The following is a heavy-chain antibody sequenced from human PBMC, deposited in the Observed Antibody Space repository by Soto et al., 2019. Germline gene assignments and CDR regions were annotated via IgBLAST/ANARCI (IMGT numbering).Heavy chain of an antibody. J-gene: IGHJ4*02. CDR3: AGGGRLGGYRGAGDY. CDR2: IIPIFGTA. CDR1: GGTFSSYA. V-gene: IGHV1-69*06. Sequence: QVQLVQSGAEVKKPGSSVKVSCKASGGTFSSYAISWVRQAPGQGLEWMGGIIPIFGTANYAQKFQGRVTFPAEKSTRTAYGGLGSRRSEDRAVYYWAGGGRLGGYRGAGDYWGQGTLVTVSS. D-gene: IGHD3-16*01.